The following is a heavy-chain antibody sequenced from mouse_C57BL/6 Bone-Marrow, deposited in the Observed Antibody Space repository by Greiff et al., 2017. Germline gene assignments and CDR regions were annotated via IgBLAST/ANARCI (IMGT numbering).Heavy chain of an antibody. CDR2: IDPSDSYT. J-gene: IGHJ3*01. D-gene: IGHD1-1*01. V-gene: IGHV1-50*01. CDR3: AREAYYGSSYPFPY. CDR1: GYTFTSYW. Sequence: QVQLQQPGAELVKPGASVKLSCKASGYTFTSYWMQWVKQRPGQGLEWIEEIDPSDSYTNYNQKFKGKATLTVDTSSSTAYMQLSSLTSEDSAVYYCAREAYYGSSYPFPYWGQGTLVTVSA.